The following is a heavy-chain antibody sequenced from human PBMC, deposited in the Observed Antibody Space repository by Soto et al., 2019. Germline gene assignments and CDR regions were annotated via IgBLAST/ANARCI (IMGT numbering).Heavy chain of an antibody. D-gene: IGHD2-15*01. Sequence: GASVKVSCKASGYTFTSYGISWVRQAPGQGLEWMGWISAYNGNTNYAQKLQGRVTMTTDTSTSTAYMELRSLRSDDTAVYYCARKVVVAATLQVWFDPWGQGTLVTVSS. CDR3: ARKVVVAATLQVWFDP. V-gene: IGHV1-18*01. CDR2: ISAYNGNT. J-gene: IGHJ5*02. CDR1: GYTFTSYG.